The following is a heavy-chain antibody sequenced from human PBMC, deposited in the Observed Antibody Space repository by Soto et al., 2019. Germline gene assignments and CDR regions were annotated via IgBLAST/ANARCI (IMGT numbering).Heavy chain of an antibody. D-gene: IGHD1-1*01. CDR1: GFTFSDYN. J-gene: IGHJ6*02. Sequence: EVQVVESGGGLIQPGGSLTLSCAGSGFTFSDYNMDWVRQAPGKVLEWISYISNNSRTIFYAVSVKGRFTIARDNDRNSLFLQMNSLRDEDTVIYFCARDGNRGYDMDVWGQGTTVIVSS. V-gene: IGHV3-48*02. CDR3: ARDGNRGYDMDV. CDR2: ISNNSRTI.